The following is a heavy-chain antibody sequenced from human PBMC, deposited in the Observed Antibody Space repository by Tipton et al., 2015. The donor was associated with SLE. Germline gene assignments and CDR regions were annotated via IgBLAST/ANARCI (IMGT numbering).Heavy chain of an antibody. V-gene: IGHV3-21*03. CDR2: ISSSSSYI. Sequence: GSLRLSCAASGFTFSSYSMNWVRQAPGKGLEWVSSISSSSSYIYYADSVKGRFTISRDNAKNSLNLQMNSLRAGDTAVYYCARAAIAVAGNGNYDRWGRGTVVNASP. J-gene: IGHJ2*01. CDR3: ARAAIAVAGNGNYDR. CDR1: GFTFSSYS. D-gene: IGHD6-19*01.